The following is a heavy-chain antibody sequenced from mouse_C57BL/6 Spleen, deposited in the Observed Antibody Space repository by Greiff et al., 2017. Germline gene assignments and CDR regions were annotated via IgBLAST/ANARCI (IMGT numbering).Heavy chain of an antibody. CDR2: ISSGSSTN. CDR3: ARIGRGYYYYFDY. Sequence: EVQLVESGGGLVKPGGSLKLSCAASGFTFSDYGMHWVRQAPEKGLEWVAYISSGSSTNDYADKVKGRFTISRDNAKNTLFLQMTSLRSEDTAMYYCARIGRGYYYYFDYWGQGTTLTVSS. CDR1: GFTFSDYG. D-gene: IGHD1-1*01. J-gene: IGHJ2*01. V-gene: IGHV5-17*01.